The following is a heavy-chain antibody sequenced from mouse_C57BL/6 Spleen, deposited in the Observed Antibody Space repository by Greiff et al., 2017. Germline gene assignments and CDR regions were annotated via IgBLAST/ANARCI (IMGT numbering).Heavy chain of an antibody. D-gene: IGHD2-2*01. V-gene: IGHV5-15*01. CDR1: GFTFSDYG. J-gene: IGHJ4*01. Sequence: EVQLVESGGGLVQPGGSLKLSCAASGFTFSDYGMAWVRQAPRKGPEWVAFISNLAYSIYYADTVTGRFTISSENAKNTLYLEMSSLRSEDTAMYYCARQGVTYAMDYWGQGTSVTVSS. CDR2: ISNLAYSI. CDR3: ARQGVTYAMDY.